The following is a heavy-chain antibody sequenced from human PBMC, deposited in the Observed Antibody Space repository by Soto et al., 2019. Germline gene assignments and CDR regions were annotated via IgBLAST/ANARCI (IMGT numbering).Heavy chain of an antibody. V-gene: IGHV1-2*02. CDR2: INPNNGYT. D-gene: IGHD3-3*01. CDR1: RYTFTSYY. J-gene: IGHJ4*02. Sequence: ASVKVSCKASRYTFTSYYIHWVRQAPGQGLEWMGWINPNNGYTKYTQKFQGRVTVTRDTSITTAYLELTRLQSDDTAVYYCAKAKFDFWSGYWSPSLEFLGQGTLVSVSS. CDR3: AKAKFDFWSGYWSPSLEF.